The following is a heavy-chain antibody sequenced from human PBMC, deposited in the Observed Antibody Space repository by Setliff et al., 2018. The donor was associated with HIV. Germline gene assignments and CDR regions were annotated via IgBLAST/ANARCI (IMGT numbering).Heavy chain of an antibody. CDR2: IYHSGST. D-gene: IGHD3-22*01. Sequence: SETLSLTCAVSGYSISSGYYWGWIRQPPGKGLEWIGSIYHSGSTYYNPSLKSRVTISVDTSKNQFSPKLSSVTAADTAVYYCARETGGDSSGYYYDAFDIWGQGTMVTVSS. V-gene: IGHV4-38-2*02. CDR3: ARETGGDSSGYYYDAFDI. J-gene: IGHJ3*02. CDR1: GYSISSGYY.